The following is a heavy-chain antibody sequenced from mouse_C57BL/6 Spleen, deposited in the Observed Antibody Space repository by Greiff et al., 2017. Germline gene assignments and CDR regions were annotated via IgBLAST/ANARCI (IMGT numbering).Heavy chain of an antibody. CDR1: GYTFTDYE. J-gene: IGHJ2*01. D-gene: IGHD6-5*01. Sequence: QVQLQQSGAELVRPGASVTLSCKASGYTFTDYEMHWVKQTPVHGLEWIGAIDPETGGTAYNQKFQGKDILTADKSSSTAYMELRSLTSEDSAVYYCTRLGAYTPYYFDYWGQGTTLTVSS. CDR2: IDPETGGT. CDR3: TRLGAYTPYYFDY. V-gene: IGHV1-15*01.